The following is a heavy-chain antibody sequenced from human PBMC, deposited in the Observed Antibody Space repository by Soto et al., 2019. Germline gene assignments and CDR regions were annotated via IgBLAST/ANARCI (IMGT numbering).Heavy chain of an antibody. CDR1: CYSLKSGYY. V-gene: IGHV4-38-2*02. CDR2: IYVGGNT. CDR3: ARFAGVAVASY. J-gene: IGHJ4*02. D-gene: IGHD6-19*01. Sequence: SETLSLTWTVSCYSLKSGYYWGWIRQPPGKGLEWIVSIYVGGNTYYNPSLKSRVTISVDTSKNQFFLNLNSVTAADTAVYYCARFAGVAVASYWGQGTLVTVS.